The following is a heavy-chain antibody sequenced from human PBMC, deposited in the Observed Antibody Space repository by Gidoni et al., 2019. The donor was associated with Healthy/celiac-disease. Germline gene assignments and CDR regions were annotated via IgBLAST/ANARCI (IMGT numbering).Heavy chain of an antibody. D-gene: IGHD5-12*01. CDR2: IKQDGSEK. V-gene: IGHV3-7*01. CDR3: ARDRSGYDWDWYFDL. J-gene: IGHJ2*01. Sequence: EVQLVEYGGGLVQPWWFLRLSCSASGFPFRSYWMRWVRQASGKVLEGVAKIKQDGSEKYYVDSVKGRFTISRDNAKNSLYLQMNSLRAEDTAVYYCARDRSGYDWDWYFDLWGRGTLVTVSS. CDR1: GFPFRSYW.